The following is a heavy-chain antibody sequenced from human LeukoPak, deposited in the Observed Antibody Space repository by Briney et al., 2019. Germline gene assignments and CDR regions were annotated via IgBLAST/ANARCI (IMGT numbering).Heavy chain of an antibody. CDR3: AETTVTTGPSGRFYYFDY. D-gene: IGHD4-17*01. CDR1: GFTFSSYE. CDR2: ISSSGSTI. J-gene: IGHJ4*02. V-gene: IGHV3-48*03. Sequence: GGSLRLSCAASGFTFSSYEMNWVRQAPGKGLEWVSYISSSGSTIYYADSVKGRFTISRDNAKNSLYLQMSSLRSEDTAVYYCAETTVTTGPSGRFYYFDYWDQGTLVTVSS.